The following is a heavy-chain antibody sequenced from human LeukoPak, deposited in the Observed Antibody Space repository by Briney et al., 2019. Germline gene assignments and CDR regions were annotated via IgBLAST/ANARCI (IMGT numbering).Heavy chain of an antibody. D-gene: IGHD3-22*01. CDR2: INHSGST. CDR1: GGSFSGYY. V-gene: IGHV4-34*01. Sequence: PSETLSLTCAVYGGSFSGYYWSWIRQPPGKGLEWIGEINHSGSTNYNPSLKSRVTISVDTSKNQFSLKLSSVTAADADVYYCARDTRPHYYDSSGFGWFDPWGQGTLVNVSS. CDR3: ARDTRPHYYDSSGFGWFDP. J-gene: IGHJ5*02.